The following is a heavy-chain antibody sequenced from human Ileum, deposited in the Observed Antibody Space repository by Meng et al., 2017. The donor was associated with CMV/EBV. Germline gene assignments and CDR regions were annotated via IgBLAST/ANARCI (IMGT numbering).Heavy chain of an antibody. V-gene: IGHV2-5*01. D-gene: IGHD6-13*01. CDR2: IYWNDDK. Sequence: SGPTLVKPTQTLTLTCTFSGFSLSTSGVGVGWIRQPPGKALEWLALIYWNDDKRYSPSLKSRLTITKDTSKNQVVLTMTNMDPVDTATYYCAHSVYFPYIAAAGTARRGGDYFDYWGQGTLVTFSS. CDR3: AHSVYFPYIAAAGTARRGGDYFDY. CDR1: GFSLSTSGVG. J-gene: IGHJ4*02.